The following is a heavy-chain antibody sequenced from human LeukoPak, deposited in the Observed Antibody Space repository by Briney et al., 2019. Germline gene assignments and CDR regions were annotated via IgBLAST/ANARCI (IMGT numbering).Heavy chain of an antibody. CDR2: ISSSSINK. V-gene: IGHV3-48*01. CDR1: GFTFTSYT. Sequence: GGSLRLSCAASGFTFTSYTMNWVRQAPGKGLEWVSYISSSSINKYYADSVKGRFTISRDDAKNSLYLQINSLRAEDTAVYYCARGGNYFDYWGQGTLVTVSS. CDR3: ARGGNYFDY. J-gene: IGHJ4*02. D-gene: IGHD3-16*01.